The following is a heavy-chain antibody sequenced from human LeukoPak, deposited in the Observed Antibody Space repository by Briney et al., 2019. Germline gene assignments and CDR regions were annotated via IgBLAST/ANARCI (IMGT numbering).Heavy chain of an antibody. CDR3: AKPRRGYSYGYYFDY. CDR1: GFTFSHFG. D-gene: IGHD5-18*01. J-gene: IGHJ4*02. CDR2: IWSDATNE. Sequence: GGSLRLSCEASGFTFSHFGMHWVRQAPGKGLEWVAVIWSDATNEYYADSVKGRFTISRDNFKNTLYLQMNSLRAEDTAVYYCAKPRRGYSYGYYFDYWGQGTLVTVSS. V-gene: IGHV3-33*06.